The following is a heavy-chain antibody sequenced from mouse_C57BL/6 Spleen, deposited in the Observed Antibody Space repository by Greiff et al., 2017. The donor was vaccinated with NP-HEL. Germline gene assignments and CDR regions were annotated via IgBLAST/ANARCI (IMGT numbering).Heavy chain of an antibody. J-gene: IGHJ4*01. Sequence: VQLQESGAELVKPGASVKISCKASGYAFSSYWMNWVKQRPGKGLEWIGQIYPGDGDTNYNGKFKGKATLTADKSSSTAYMQLSSLTSEDSAVYFCARDGHYYAMDYWGQGTSVTVSS. D-gene: IGHD2-3*01. CDR2: IYPGDGDT. CDR3: ARDGHYYAMDY. CDR1: GYAFSSYW. V-gene: IGHV1-80*01.